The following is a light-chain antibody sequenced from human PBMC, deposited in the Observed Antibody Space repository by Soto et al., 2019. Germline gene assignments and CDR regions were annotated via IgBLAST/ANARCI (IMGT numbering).Light chain of an antibody. CDR1: SSDVGGYNY. J-gene: IGLJ1*01. CDR3: TTTVSSTASI. V-gene: IGLV2-14*01. CDR2: EVS. Sequence: SVLTQPASVSASPGESISISCTGTSSDVGGYNYVSWYQQHPGKAPKRMIYEVSNRPSGVSNRFCGSKSGNTASRTISGLQDEVEDGYYSTTTVSSTASILGTG.